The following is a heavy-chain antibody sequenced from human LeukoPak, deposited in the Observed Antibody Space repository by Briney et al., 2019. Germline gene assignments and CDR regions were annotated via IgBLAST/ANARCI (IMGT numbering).Heavy chain of an antibody. CDR3: ARAAAAAPAEYFQH. D-gene: IGHD6-13*01. Sequence: SETLSLTCTVSGGSISSYYWSWVRQPPGKGMEWIGYIYYSGSTNYNPSLKSRVSISVDTSKNQFSLKLSSVTAADTAVYYCARAAAAAPAEYFQHWGQGTLVTVSS. V-gene: IGHV4-59*01. CDR2: IYYSGST. J-gene: IGHJ1*01. CDR1: GGSISSYY.